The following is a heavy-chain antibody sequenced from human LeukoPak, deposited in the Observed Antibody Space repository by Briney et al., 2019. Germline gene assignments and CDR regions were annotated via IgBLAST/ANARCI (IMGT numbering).Heavy chain of an antibody. CDR2: ISWNSGSI. Sequence: AGGSLRLSCAASGFTFDDYAMHWVRQAPGKGLEWVSGISWNSGSIGYADSVKGRFTISRDNAKNSLYLQMNSLRAEDTHLYYCARGPAYYYDSSGYYLYYFDYWGQETLVTVSS. D-gene: IGHD3-22*01. V-gene: IGHV3-9*01. CDR1: GFTFDDYA. CDR3: ARGPAYYYDSSGYYLYYFDY. J-gene: IGHJ4*02.